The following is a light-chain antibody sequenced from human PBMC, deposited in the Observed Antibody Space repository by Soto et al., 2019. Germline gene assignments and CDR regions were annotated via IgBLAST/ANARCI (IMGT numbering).Light chain of an antibody. J-gene: IGKJ1*01. CDR1: QSISSW. CDR3: QQYNSYSWT. CDR2: DAS. V-gene: IGKV1-5*01. Sequence: DIQMTQSPSTLSASVGYRFTITCRASQSISSWLAWYQQKPGKAPKLLIYDASSLESGVSSRFSGSGSGTEFTLTISSLQPDDFATYYCQQYNSYSWTFGQGTTVDIK.